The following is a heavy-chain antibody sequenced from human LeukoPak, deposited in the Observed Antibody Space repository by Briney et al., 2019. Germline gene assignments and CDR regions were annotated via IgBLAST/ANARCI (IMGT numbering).Heavy chain of an antibody. CDR2: ISYDGSNK. CDR3: AKVWYRDGYNFGLPYYYYGMDV. J-gene: IGHJ6*02. Sequence: PPGGSLRLSCAASGFTFSSYGMHWVRQAPGKGLEWVAVISYDGSNKYYADSEKGRFTISRDNFKNTLYLQMNSLRAEDTAVYYCAKVWYRDGYNFGLPYYYYGMDVWGQGTTVTVSS. D-gene: IGHD5-24*01. V-gene: IGHV3-30*18. CDR1: GFTFSSYG.